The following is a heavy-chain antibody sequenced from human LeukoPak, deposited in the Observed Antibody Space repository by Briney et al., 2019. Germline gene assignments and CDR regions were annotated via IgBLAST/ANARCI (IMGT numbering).Heavy chain of an antibody. CDR3: ARSVTPGAFDI. J-gene: IGHJ3*02. CDR2: IYYSGST. D-gene: IGHD4-11*01. CDR1: GGSISSGGYY. V-gene: IGHV4-31*03. Sequence: SETLSLTCTVSGGSISSGGYYWSWIRQHPGKGLEWIGYIYYSGSTYYNPSLKSRVTISVDTSKNQFSLKLSSVTAADTAVYYCARSVTPGAFDIWGQRTMVTVSS.